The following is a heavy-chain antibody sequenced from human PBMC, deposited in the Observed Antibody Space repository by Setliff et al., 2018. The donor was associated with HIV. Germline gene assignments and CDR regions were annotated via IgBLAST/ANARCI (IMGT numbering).Heavy chain of an antibody. V-gene: IGHV4-59*01. CDR1: GGSISSYY. CDR2: IYYSGST. D-gene: IGHD3-3*01. CDR3: ARIFGDQGYYYGMDV. J-gene: IGHJ6*02. Sequence: ETLSLTCTVSGGSISSYYWSWIQQPPGKGLEWIGYIYYSGSTNYNPSLKSRVTISVDTSKNQFSLKLSSVIAADTAVYYCARIFGDQGYYYGMDVWGQGTTVTVS.